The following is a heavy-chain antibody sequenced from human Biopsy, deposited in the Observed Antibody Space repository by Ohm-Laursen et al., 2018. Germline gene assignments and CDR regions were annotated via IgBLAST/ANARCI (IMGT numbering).Heavy chain of an antibody. CDR3: ARGYSRRVSIFEASIYWFDT. V-gene: IGHV1-8*01. D-gene: IGHD6-6*01. CDR1: GYSFSTYD. J-gene: IGHJ5*02. Sequence: SVKVSCKVSGYSFSTYDVNWVRQARGQGLEWMGWMIPSSGKTGYAQRFQGRVTLTMNTSISTAYMELSGLRSEDTAVYFCARGYSRRVSIFEASIYWFDTWGQGTLVTISS. CDR2: MIPSSGKT.